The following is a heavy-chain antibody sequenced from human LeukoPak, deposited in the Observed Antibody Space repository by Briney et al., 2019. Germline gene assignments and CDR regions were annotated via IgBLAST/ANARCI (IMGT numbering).Heavy chain of an antibody. Sequence: SETLSLTCTVSGDSISSGDYYWSWIRQPAGKGLEWIGRISSSGSTNYNPSLKSRVTISVDTSKNQFSLKLSSVTAADTAVYYCARGLEFSSFDYWGQGTLVTVSS. CDR2: ISSSGST. J-gene: IGHJ4*02. CDR1: GDSISSGDYY. D-gene: IGHD2/OR15-2a*01. CDR3: ARGLEFSSFDY. V-gene: IGHV4-61*02.